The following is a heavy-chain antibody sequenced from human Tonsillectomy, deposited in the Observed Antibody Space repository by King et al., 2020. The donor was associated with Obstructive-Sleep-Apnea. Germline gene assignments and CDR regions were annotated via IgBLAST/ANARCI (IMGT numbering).Heavy chain of an antibody. CDR1: GYSFTSYW. V-gene: IGHV5-51*01. CDR3: AGRPSRYDSSGYLGQYGMDV. CDR2: IYPGDSDT. D-gene: IGHD3-22*01. Sequence: VQLVESGAEVKKPGESLKISCKGSGYSFTSYWIGWVRQMPGKGLEWMGIIYPGDSDTRYSPSFQGHVTISADKSISTAYLQWSSLKASDTAMYYCAGRPSRYDSSGYLGQYGMDVWGQGTTVTVSS. J-gene: IGHJ6*02.